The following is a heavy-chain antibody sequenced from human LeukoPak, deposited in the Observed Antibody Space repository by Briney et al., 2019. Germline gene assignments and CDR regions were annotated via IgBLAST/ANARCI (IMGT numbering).Heavy chain of an antibody. CDR1: GGSISSYY. V-gene: IGHV4-59*01. Sequence: SETLSLTCTVSGGSISSYYWSWIRQPPGKGLEWIGYIYYSGGTNYNPSLKSRVTISLDTSKDQFSLKLTSVTAADTAVYYCARDRNSGSSLDIWGQGTMLTVSS. CDR3: ARDRNSGSSLDI. CDR2: IYYSGGT. J-gene: IGHJ3*02. D-gene: IGHD6-6*01.